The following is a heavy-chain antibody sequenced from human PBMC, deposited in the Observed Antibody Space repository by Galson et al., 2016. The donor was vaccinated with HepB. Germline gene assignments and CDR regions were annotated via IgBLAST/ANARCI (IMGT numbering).Heavy chain of an antibody. CDR2: ISSNGGTT. CDR1: GFTFTSYA. J-gene: IGHJ2*01. CDR3: VRDHYPDKTTYYYWYFDL. Sequence: SLRLSCAASGFTFTSYAMHWVRQAPGKGLEYVSAISSNGGTTYYADAVKGRFTISRVNSKNTLYLPISGLRPDDAAVYYCVRDHYPDKTTYYYWYFDLWGRGTPVTVSS. D-gene: IGHD2/OR15-2a*01. V-gene: IGHV3-64D*06.